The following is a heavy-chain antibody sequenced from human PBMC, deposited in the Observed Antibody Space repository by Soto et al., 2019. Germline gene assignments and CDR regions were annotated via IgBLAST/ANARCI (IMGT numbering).Heavy chain of an antibody. Sequence: QVQLVQSGAEVKKPGSSVKVSCKASGGSFSSYSFTWVRKAPGQGLEWMGGIIPISGTTNYAQKFQGSVTIIADKSTSTAYMELISLRAEETAVYYCASILSWGVYTYGKGGFDKLGQGTLVTVSS. CDR1: GGSFSSYS. D-gene: IGHD5-18*01. CDR2: IIPISGTT. CDR3: ASILSWGVYTYGKGGFDK. J-gene: IGHJ4*02. V-gene: IGHV1-69*06.